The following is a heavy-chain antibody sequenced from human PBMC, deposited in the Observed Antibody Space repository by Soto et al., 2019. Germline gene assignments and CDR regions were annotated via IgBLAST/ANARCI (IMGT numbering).Heavy chain of an antibody. J-gene: IGHJ1*01. CDR1: GGSFSGYY. CDR3: AREGVVVVPAAMRYFQH. CDR2: INHSGST. V-gene: IGHV4-34*01. D-gene: IGHD2-2*01. Sequence: QVQLQHWGAGLLKPSETLSLTCAVYGGSFSGYYWSWIRQPPGKGLEWIGEINHSGSTNYNPSLKVCVTVQLDMSTDQFSMKLSSVRAADTAEYYCAREGVVVVPAAMRYFQHWGQGTLVTVSS.